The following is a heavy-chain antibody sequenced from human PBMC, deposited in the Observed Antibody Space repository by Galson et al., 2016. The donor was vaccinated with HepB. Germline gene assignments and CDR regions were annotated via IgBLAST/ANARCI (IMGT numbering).Heavy chain of an antibody. CDR1: GFPFNTYA. V-gene: IGHV3-23*01. J-gene: IGHJ1*01. CDR2: VSGHAGST. CDR3: ARANIIMVTLGVFLDT. Sequence: SLRLSCAASGFPFNTYAMTWVRQAPGKGLEWFSGVSGHAGSTYYADSVKGRFAISRDNFKNTLYLQMNSLRADDTAVYYCARANIIMVTLGVFLDTWGQGTLVTVSS. D-gene: IGHD2-15*01.